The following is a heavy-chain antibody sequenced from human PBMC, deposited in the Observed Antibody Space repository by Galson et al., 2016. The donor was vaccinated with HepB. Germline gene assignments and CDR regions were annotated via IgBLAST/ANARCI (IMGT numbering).Heavy chain of an antibody. Sequence: SLTCTVSGGSISSGGYYWSWIRQHPGKGLEWIGNIYYSGNTYYNPSLKSRVTISVDTSKNQFSLKLSSVTAADTAVYYCARVRRSSSLIRGVYYFDYWGQGTLVTVAS. V-gene: IGHV4-31*03. J-gene: IGHJ4*02. D-gene: IGHD6-13*01. CDR2: IYYSGNT. CDR1: GGSISSGGYY. CDR3: ARVRRSSSLIRGVYYFDY.